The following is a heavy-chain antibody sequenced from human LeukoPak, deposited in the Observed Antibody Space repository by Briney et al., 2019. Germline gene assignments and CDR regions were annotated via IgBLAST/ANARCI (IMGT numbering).Heavy chain of an antibody. V-gene: IGHV1-69*05. J-gene: IGHJ4*02. CDR1: GGTFSSYA. D-gene: IGHD4-17*01. CDR3: ARGQSTVTMKSYYFDY. CDR2: IIPIFGTA. Sequence: ASVKVSCKASGGTFSSYAISWVRQAPGQGLEWMGRIIPIFGTANYAQKFQGRVTITTDESTSTAYMELSSLRSEDTAVYYCARGQSTVTMKSYYFDYWGQGTLVTVSS.